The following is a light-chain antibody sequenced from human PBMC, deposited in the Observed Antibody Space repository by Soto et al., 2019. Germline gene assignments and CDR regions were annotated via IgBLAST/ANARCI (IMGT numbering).Light chain of an antibody. CDR2: WAS. CDR3: QQYYSTPPT. Sequence: DIVMTQSPDSLAVSLGERATINCKSSQSGLYSSNNKNYLAWYQQTPGQPPKLLIYWASTRESGVPDRFSGSGSGTDFTLTISSLQAEDVAVYYCQQYYSTPPTFGQGTKVEIK. V-gene: IGKV4-1*01. J-gene: IGKJ1*01. CDR1: QSGLYSSNNKNY.